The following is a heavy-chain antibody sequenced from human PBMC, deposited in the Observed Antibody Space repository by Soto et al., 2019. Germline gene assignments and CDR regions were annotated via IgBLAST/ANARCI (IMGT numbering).Heavy chain of an antibody. CDR1: GFTFSSYS. V-gene: IGHV3-21*01. J-gene: IGHJ4*02. Sequence: GGSLRLSCAASGFTFSSYSMNWVRQAPGKGLEWVSSISSSSSYIYYADSVKGRFTISRDNAKNSLYLQMNSLRAEDTAVYYCASKGDPGSYEAWGQGTLVTVSS. CDR2: ISSSSSYI. D-gene: IGHD3-10*01. CDR3: ASKGDPGSYEA.